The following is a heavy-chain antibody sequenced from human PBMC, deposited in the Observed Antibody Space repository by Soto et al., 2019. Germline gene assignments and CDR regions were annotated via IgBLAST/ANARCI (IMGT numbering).Heavy chain of an antibody. J-gene: IGHJ4*02. CDR3: AREGYDYVWGSYSYTGY. D-gene: IGHD3-16*02. CDR1: GYTFTRYN. CDR2: INPGGGNT. V-gene: IGHV1-46*01. Sequence: GASVKVSCKTPGYTFTRYNIHWVRQAPGQRFEWMGIINPGGGNTRYAQKFQGRVTMTRDTSTSTVYMELSSLRSEDTAVYYCAREGYDYVWGSYSYTGYWGEGTLVTVSS.